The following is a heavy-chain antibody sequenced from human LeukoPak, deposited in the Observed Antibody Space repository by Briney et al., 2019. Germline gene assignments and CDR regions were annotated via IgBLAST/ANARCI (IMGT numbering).Heavy chain of an antibody. CDR3: ASGTDYYGMGV. J-gene: IGHJ6*02. CDR2: IYASGST. Sequence: PSETLSLTCTVSGGPIRDYHWSWIRQPAGKGLEWIGRIYASGSTSYNPSLKSRVTLSVDTSKNQFSLNLNSVSAADTAEYYCASGTDYYGMGVWGHGSTVTVSS. CDR1: GGPIRDYH. V-gene: IGHV4-4*07.